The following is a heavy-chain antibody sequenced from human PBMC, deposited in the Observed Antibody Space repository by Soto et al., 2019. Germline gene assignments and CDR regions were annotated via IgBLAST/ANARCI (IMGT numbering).Heavy chain of an antibody. J-gene: IGHJ6*02. CDR2: IRSKAYGGTT. CDR3: TNDFWSGYYEYYYGMDV. D-gene: IGHD3-3*01. V-gene: IGHV3-49*03. Sequence: GGSLRLSCTASGFTFGDYAMSWFRQAPGKGLEWVGFIRSKAYGGTTEYAASVKGRFTISRDDSKSIAYLQMNSLKTEDTAVYYCTNDFWSGYYEYYYGMDVWGQGTTVTVSS. CDR1: GFTFGDYA.